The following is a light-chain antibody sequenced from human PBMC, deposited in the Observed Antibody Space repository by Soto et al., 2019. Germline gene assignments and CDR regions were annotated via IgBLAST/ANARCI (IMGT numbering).Light chain of an antibody. CDR2: GAS. V-gene: IGKV3-20*01. Sequence: EIVLTQSPGTLSLSPGERATLSCRASQRVSSSYLAWYQQKPGQAPRLLIYGASSRATGIPDRFSGSGSGTDFTLTISRLEPEDFAVYYCQQYGSSPLFTFGPGTQVDI. CDR3: QQYGSSPLFT. J-gene: IGKJ3*01. CDR1: QRVSSSY.